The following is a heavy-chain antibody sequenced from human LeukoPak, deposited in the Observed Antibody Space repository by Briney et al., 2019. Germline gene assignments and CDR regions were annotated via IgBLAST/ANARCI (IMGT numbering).Heavy chain of an antibody. D-gene: IGHD1-7*01. Sequence: GGSLRLSCAASGVTLDDFGLTWLRPAPGKGLVWCSGINWCGGIITYAHSVTGRFTISTANAKNSLYLQMTSLRAEDTALDYCARVCPPNFELELHGSHNRFDPWGQGTLVTAAS. CDR3: ARVCPPNFELELHGSHNRFDP. J-gene: IGHJ5*02. CDR1: GVTLDDFG. CDR2: INWCGGII. V-gene: IGHV3-20*04.